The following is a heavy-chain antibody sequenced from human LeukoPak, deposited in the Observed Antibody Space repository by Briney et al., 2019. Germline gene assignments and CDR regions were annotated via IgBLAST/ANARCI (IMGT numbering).Heavy chain of an antibody. CDR3: ARDEAYYYDSSGYDY. J-gene: IGHJ4*02. V-gene: IGHV3-11*01. Sequence: PGGSLRLSCAASGFTFSDYYMSWIRQAPGKGLEWVSYISSSGSTIYYADSVKGRFTISRDNAENSLYLQMNSLRAEDTAVYYCARDEAYYYDSSGYDYWGQGTLVTVSS. D-gene: IGHD3-22*01. CDR2: ISSSGSTI. CDR1: GFTFSDYY.